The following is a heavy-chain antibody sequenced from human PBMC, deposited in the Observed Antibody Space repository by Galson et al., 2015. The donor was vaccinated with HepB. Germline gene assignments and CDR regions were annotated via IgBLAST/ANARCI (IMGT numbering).Heavy chain of an antibody. V-gene: IGHV1-2*02. J-gene: IGHJ3*02. D-gene: IGHD6-19*01. Sequence: SVKVSCKASRYTFIGYYIHWVRQAPGQGLEWMGWINPNSGGTDYAQKFQGRVTMTRDTSISTAYMEVNRLTSDDTAVYYCAREAAVAGSIAFDIWGQGTLVTVSS. CDR3: AREAAVAGSIAFDI. CDR1: RYTFIGYY. CDR2: INPNSGGT.